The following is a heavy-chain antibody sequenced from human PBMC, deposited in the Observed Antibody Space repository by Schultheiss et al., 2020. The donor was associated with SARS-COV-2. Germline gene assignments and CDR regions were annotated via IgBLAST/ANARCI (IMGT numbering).Heavy chain of an antibody. CDR1: GFSFSDAW. J-gene: IGHJ6*02. D-gene: IGHD5-12*01. CDR3: SLRSHYRSPSPHPGYSGYEDYHGLDL. Sequence: GGSLRLSCEVSGFSFSDAWMTWVRQVPGKGLEWVGRIKSKTSGGTTDYTAPVKGRFTISRDDSTNTLYLQMDSLKTDDTAIYYCSLRSHYRSPSPHPGYSGYEDYHGLDLWGQGTTVTVSS. V-gene: IGHV3-15*07. CDR2: IKSKTSGGTT.